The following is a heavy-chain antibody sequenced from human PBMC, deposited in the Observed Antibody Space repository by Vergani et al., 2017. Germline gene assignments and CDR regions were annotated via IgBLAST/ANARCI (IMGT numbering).Heavy chain of an antibody. CDR3: ARDRPVVTPFTHYYYYGMDV. J-gene: IGHJ6*02. Sequence: QVQLVQSGAEVKKPGSSVKASCKASGGTFSSYAISWVRQAPGQGLEWMGGIIPIFGTANYAQKFQGRVTITADESTSTAYMELSSLRSEDTAVYYCARDRPVVTPFTHYYYYGMDVWGQGTTVTVSS. D-gene: IGHD4-23*01. V-gene: IGHV1-69*12. CDR2: IIPIFGTA. CDR1: GGTFSSYA.